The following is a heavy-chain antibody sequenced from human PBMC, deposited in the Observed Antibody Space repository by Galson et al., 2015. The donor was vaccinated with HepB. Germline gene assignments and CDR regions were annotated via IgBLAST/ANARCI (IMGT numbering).Heavy chain of an antibody. CDR3: ARQVYYDSSGYTQNWFDP. CDR1: GYSFTSYW. J-gene: IGHJ5*02. V-gene: IGHV5-51*01. Sequence: QSGAEVKKPGESLKISCKDSGYSFTSYWIGWVRQMPGKGLEWMGIIYPGDSDTRYSPSFQGQVTISADKSISTAYLQWSSLKASDTAMYYCARQVYYDSSGYTQNWFDPWGQGTLVTVSS. CDR2: IYPGDSDT. D-gene: IGHD3-22*01.